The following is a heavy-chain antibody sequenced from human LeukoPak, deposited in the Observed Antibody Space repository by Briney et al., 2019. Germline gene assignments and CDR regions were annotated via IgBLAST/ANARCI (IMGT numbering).Heavy chain of an antibody. J-gene: IGHJ6*02. CDR1: GFTFDDYA. D-gene: IGHD6-19*01. Sequence: GGSLRLSCAASGFTFDDYAMHWVRQAPGKGLDWVSGISWNSGSIGYADSVKGRFTISRDNAKNSLYLQMNSLRAEDTALYYCAKGYSSGWYNGMDVWGQGTTVTVSS. CDR3: AKGYSSGWYNGMDV. V-gene: IGHV3-9*01. CDR2: ISWNSGSI.